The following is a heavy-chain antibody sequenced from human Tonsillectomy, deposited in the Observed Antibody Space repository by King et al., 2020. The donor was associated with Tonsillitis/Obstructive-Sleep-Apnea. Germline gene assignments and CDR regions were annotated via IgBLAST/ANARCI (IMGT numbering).Heavy chain of an antibody. D-gene: IGHD1-1*01. Sequence: VRLVESGGGLVQPGGSLRLSCAASGFTFSNYWMNWVRQAPGKGLEWVANIKENGGEKYYVDSVKGRFTISRDNAKNSLFLQMNNLRAEDTAVYFCARDSEKWVALKRRPYTWFDPWGRGTTVTVSS. CDR3: ARDSEKWVALKRRPYTWFDP. CDR1: GFTFSNYW. J-gene: IGHJ6*04. V-gene: IGHV3-7*01. CDR2: IKENGGEK.